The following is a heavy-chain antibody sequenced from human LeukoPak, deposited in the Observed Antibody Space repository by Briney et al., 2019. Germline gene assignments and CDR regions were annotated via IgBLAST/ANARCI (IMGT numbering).Heavy chain of an antibody. CDR3: ARAIVGATMCLDY. V-gene: IGHV1-2*02. J-gene: IGHJ4*02. Sequence: ASVKVSCKASGYTFTGYYMHWVRQTPGQGLEWMGWINPNSGGTNYAQKFQGRVTMTRDTSISTAYMEVSRLRSDDTAVYYCARAIVGATMCLDYWGQGTLVTVSS. CDR1: GYTFTGYY. D-gene: IGHD1-26*01. CDR2: INPNSGGT.